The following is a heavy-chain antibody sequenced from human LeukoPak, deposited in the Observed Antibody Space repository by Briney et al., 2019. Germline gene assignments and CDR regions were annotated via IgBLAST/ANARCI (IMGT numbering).Heavy chain of an antibody. CDR1: GITVSSNY. J-gene: IGHJ6*03. D-gene: IGHD4/OR15-4a*01. V-gene: IGHV3-20*04. CDR2: INWNGGST. CDR3: ARAVLAGYYYMDV. Sequence: GGSLRLSCAASGITVSSNYMSWVRQAPGKGLEWVSGINWNGGSTGYADSVKGRFTISRDNAKNSLYLQMNSLRAEDTALYYCARAVLAGYYYMDVWGKGTTVTVSS.